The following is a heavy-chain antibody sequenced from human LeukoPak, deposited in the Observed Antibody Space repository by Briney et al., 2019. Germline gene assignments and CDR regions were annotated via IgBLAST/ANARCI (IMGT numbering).Heavy chain of an antibody. D-gene: IGHD3-22*01. CDR3: ARDLQPASYYDSSASRSNWFDP. CDR2: ISSSSSYI. V-gene: IGHV3-21*01. J-gene: IGHJ5*02. CDR1: GFTFSSYS. Sequence: GGSLRPSCAASGFTFSSYSMNWVRQAPGKGLEWVSSISSSSSYIYYADSVKGRFTISRDNAKNSLYLQMNSLRAEDTAVYYCARDLQPASYYDSSASRSNWFDPWGQGTLVTVSS.